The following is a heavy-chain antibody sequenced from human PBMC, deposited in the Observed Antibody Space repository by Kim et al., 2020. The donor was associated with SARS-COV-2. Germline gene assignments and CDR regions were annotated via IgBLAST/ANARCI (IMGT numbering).Heavy chain of an antibody. CDR2: IYYSGST. CDR3: AREQLITFGGVIQHNWFDP. V-gene: IGHV4-31*03. D-gene: IGHD3-16*02. Sequence: SETLSLTCTVSGGSISSGGYYWSWIRQHPGKGLEWIGYIYYSGSTYYNPSLKSRVTISVDTSKNQFSLKLSSVTAADTAVYYCAREQLITFGGVIQHNWFDPWGQGTLVTVSS. CDR1: GGSISSGGYY. J-gene: IGHJ5*02.